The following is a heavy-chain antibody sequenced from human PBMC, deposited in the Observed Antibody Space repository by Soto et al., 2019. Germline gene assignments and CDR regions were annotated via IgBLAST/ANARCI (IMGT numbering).Heavy chain of an antibody. CDR1: GYTFRNYA. D-gene: IGHD3-9*01. J-gene: IGHJ6*02. Sequence: ASVKVSCKATGYTFRNYAMHWVRQAPGQGLEWMGWTNGGNGNTKYSQKFQGRVTITRDTSASTAYMELSSLRSEDTAVYYCARDGPIYDILSARYFYGMDVWGQGTTVTVSS. V-gene: IGHV1-3*01. CDR3: ARDGPIYDILSARYFYGMDV. CDR2: TNGGNGNT.